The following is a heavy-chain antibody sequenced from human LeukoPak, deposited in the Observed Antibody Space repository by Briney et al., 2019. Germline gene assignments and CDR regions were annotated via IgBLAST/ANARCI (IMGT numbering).Heavy chain of an antibody. CDR3: ARESYQLLYNWFDP. D-gene: IGHD2-2*01. J-gene: IGHJ5*02. CDR1: GFTFSSYW. Sequence: GGSLRLSCAASGFTFSSYWMSWVRQAPGKGLEWVVNIKQDGSEKYYVDPVKGRFTISRDNAKNSLYLQMNSLRAEDTAVYYCARESYQLLYNWFDPWGQGTLVTVSS. CDR2: IKQDGSEK. V-gene: IGHV3-7*01.